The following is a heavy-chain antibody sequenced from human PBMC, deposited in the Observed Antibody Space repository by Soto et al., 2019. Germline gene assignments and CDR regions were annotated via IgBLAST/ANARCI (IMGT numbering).Heavy chain of an antibody. CDR3: ARDSRLWGSTGWKRENLFDI. V-gene: IGHV1-69*18. D-gene: IGHD3-16*01. J-gene: IGHJ3*02. CDR2: IIPIFGTP. Sequence: QVQLEQSGAEVKRPGSSVKVSCKTSGGNFNTYPISWVRQAPGHRLEWMGKIIPIFGTPDYAQKFQGRVTINADEATTTVYMELTSLKSDYSAVYYCARDSRLWGSTGWKRENLFDIWGQGTMVTVSS. CDR1: GGNFNTYP.